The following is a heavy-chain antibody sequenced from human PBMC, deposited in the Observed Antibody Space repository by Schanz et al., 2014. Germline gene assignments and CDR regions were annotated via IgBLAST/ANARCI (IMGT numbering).Heavy chain of an antibody. V-gene: IGHV1-18*01. CDR1: GYTFTSYG. CDR3: ARSAGRDFWSGYYTRFDY. D-gene: IGHD3-3*01. CDR2: ISAYNGNT. J-gene: IGHJ4*02. Sequence: QVQLVQSGAEVKKPGASVKVSCKASGYTFTSYGISWVRQAPGQGLEWMGWISAYNGNTKYPQKLQGRVTMTTDTSTSTDYMERRSLRSDDTAVYYCARSAGRDFWSGYYTRFDYWGQGTLVTVSS.